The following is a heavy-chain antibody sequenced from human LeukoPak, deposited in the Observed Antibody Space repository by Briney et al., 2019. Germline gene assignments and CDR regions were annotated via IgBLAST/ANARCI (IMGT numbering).Heavy chain of an antibody. J-gene: IGHJ4*02. Sequence: PGGSLRLSCTGSGFTFSDYPMSWFRQAPGQGLEWVAFIRGKAFGVTTEYAASVEGRFTISRDDFRNIAYLQMNGPKTEDTAMYYCTRDRYYYDSSGYYSPVYFDSWGQGTLVTVSS. CDR3: TRDRYYYDSSGYYSPVYFDS. CDR2: IRGKAFGVTT. V-gene: IGHV3-49*03. CDR1: GFTFSDYP. D-gene: IGHD3-22*01.